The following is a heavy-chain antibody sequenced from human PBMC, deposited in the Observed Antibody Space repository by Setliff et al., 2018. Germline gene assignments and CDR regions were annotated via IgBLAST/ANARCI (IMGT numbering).Heavy chain of an antibody. CDR2: ISAYNGNT. CDR1: GYTFTNYG. V-gene: IGHV1-18*01. CDR3: ARVPLPLDIVVVVAATPLEYYYYMDV. J-gene: IGHJ6*03. Sequence: ASVKVSCKASGYTFTNYGISWVRQAPGQGLEWMGWISAYNGNTNYAQKLQGRVTMTTDTSTSTAYVELRSLRSDDTAVYYCARVPLPLDIVVVVAATPLEYYYYMDVWGKGTTVTVS. D-gene: IGHD2-15*01.